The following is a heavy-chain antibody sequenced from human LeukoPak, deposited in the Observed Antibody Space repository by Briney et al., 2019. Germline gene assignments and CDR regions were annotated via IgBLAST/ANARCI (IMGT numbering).Heavy chain of an antibody. CDR2: IKRDGSEK. Sequence: GGSLRLSCAASGFAFSSYWMSWVRQAPGKGLEWVANIKRDGSEKYYVDSVKGRFTISRDNAKNSLYLQMDSLRAEDTAVYCCARSRSAGYWGQGTLVTVSS. V-gene: IGHV3-7*01. J-gene: IGHJ4*02. CDR1: GFAFSSYW. CDR3: ARSRSAGY.